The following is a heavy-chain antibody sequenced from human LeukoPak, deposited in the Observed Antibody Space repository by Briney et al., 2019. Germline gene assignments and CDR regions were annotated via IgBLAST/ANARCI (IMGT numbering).Heavy chain of an antibody. Sequence: PGGSLRLSCAASGFTFSNYNMNWVRQAPGKGLEWVSYISSSSNTIYYADSVKGRFTISRDNSKNTLYLQMNSLRAEDTAVYYCAKAVLLWFGELGPYFDYWGQGTLVTVSS. CDR3: AKAVLLWFGELGPYFDY. CDR2: ISSSSNTI. D-gene: IGHD3-10*01. CDR1: GFTFSNYN. J-gene: IGHJ4*02. V-gene: IGHV3-48*01.